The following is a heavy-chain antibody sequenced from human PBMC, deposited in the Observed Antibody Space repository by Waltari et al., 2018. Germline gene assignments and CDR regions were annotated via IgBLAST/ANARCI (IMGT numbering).Heavy chain of an antibody. CDR1: GGSFSGYY. CDR3: ARGPHYYDSSGYYY. J-gene: IGHJ4*02. CDR2: INHSGST. Sequence: QVQLQQWGAGLLKPSETLSLTCAVYGGSFSGYYWSWIRQPPGKGLEWIGEINHSGSTNYNPSLKSRVTISVDTSKNQFSLKLSSVTAADTAVYYCARGPHYYDSSGYYYWGQGTLVTVSS. D-gene: IGHD3-22*01. V-gene: IGHV4-34*01.